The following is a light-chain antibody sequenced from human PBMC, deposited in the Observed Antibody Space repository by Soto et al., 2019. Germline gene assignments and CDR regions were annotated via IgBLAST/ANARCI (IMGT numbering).Light chain of an antibody. CDR1: SRDVVTYNL. J-gene: IGLJ1*01. CDR3: CSYAGGNTFPYV. Sequence: QSVLTQPASVSGSPGQSITISCTGTSRDVVTYNLVSWYQQHPGKAPKLLIYEVTKRPSGLSDRFSGSKSGNTASLTISGLQAEDEADYYCCSYAGGNTFPYVFGTGTKVTVL. CDR2: EVT. V-gene: IGLV2-23*02.